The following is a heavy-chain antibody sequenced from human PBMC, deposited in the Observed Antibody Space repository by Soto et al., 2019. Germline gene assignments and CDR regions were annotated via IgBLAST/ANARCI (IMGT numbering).Heavy chain of an antibody. D-gene: IGHD2-15*01. V-gene: IGHV5-10-1*01. CDR1: GYSFTSYW. Sequence: RGESLKISCKGSGYSFTSYWISWVRQMPGKGLEWMGRINPSDSYTNYSPSFQGHVTISTDRSISTAYLQWSSLKASDTAMYYCARLVRGNTAFDIWDQGTMVTVSS. J-gene: IGHJ3*02. CDR2: INPSDSYT. CDR3: ARLVRGNTAFDI.